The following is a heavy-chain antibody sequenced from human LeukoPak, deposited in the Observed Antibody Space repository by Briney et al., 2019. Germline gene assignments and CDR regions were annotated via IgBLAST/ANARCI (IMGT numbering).Heavy chain of an antibody. J-gene: IGHJ5*01. CDR1: GYTFTSYA. Sequence: ASVKVSCKASGYTFTSYAMHWVSQAPGQRLEWMGWINAGNGNTKYSQKFQGRVTITRDASASTVYMELSSLRSEDTAVYYCARILLRYCSITSCSFGFWGQGTLVTVSS. V-gene: IGHV1-3*01. CDR3: ARILLRYCSITSCSFGF. D-gene: IGHD2-2*01. CDR2: INAGNGNT.